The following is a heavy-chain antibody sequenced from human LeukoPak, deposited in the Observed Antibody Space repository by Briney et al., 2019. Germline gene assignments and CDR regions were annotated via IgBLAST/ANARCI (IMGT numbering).Heavy chain of an antibody. V-gene: IGHV4-59*11. Sequence: SETLSLTCTVSGGSISPHYWTWIRQTPGKGLEWIGYVYYNGLTSYNASLRSRLILSVDTARNQVSLKLTSVTAADTAVYYCTREVSTVTVDYWGQGTLVTVSS. J-gene: IGHJ4*02. CDR3: TREVSTVTVDY. D-gene: IGHD4-17*01. CDR1: GGSISPHY. CDR2: VYYNGLT.